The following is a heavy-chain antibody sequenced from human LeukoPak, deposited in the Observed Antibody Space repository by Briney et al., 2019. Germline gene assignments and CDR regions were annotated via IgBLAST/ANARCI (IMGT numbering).Heavy chain of an antibody. Sequence: RPSEALSLTCSVSAGSIASSTHLWGWIRQTPGEGLEWIGSVFFQNTYYNPSLQSRVSISVDTSKSQFSLDLRSVTGADTALYYCARHRGSTGFFDFWGRGIVVTVSS. CDR2: VFFQNT. D-gene: IGHD1-26*01. CDR3: ARHRGSTGFFDF. J-gene: IGHJ4*02. CDR1: AGSIASSTHL. V-gene: IGHV4-39*01.